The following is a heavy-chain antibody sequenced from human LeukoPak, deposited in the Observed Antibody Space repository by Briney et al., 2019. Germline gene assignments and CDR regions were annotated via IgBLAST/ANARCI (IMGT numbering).Heavy chain of an antibody. V-gene: IGHV4-59*08. J-gene: IGHJ5*02. CDR2: IYYSGRA. D-gene: IGHD5-24*01. Sequence: SETLSLTCTVSGGSISTNSWNWIRQPPGQGLEGMGYIYYSGRADYNPSLKSRVTMSVDTSKNQFSLKLTSVTAADTAVYYCARRGVEMAAIRPDNWFDPWGQGTLVTVSS. CDR3: ARRGVEMAAIRPDNWFDP. CDR1: GGSISTNS.